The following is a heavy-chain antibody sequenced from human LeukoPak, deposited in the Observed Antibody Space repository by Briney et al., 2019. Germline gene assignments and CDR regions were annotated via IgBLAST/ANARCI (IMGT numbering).Heavy chain of an antibody. D-gene: IGHD1-26*01. J-gene: IGHJ3*02. CDR3: AKPRDSIVGTTTPTRLATLDI. V-gene: IGHV3-23*01. CDR2: ISTGGGST. Sequence: GGSLRLSCAASGFTFSSNAMSWVRQAPGKGLEWVSAISTGGGSTYYADFVKGRFTISRDKPNNTLYLQMNNLRAEDTAVYYCAKPRDSIVGTTTPTRLATLDIWGQGTMVTVSS. CDR1: GFTFSSNA.